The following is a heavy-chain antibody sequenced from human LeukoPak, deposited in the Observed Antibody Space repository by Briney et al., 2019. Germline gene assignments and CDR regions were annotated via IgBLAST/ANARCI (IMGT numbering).Heavy chain of an antibody. J-gene: IGHJ5*02. D-gene: IGHD3-3*01. CDR3: ARATFRSGYYSLNWFDP. V-gene: IGHV1-3*01. CDR1: GGTFSSYA. CDR2: INAGNGNT. Sequence: ASVKVSCKASGGTFSSYAISWVRQAPGQGLEWMGWINAGNGNTKYSQKFQGRVTITRDTSASTAYMELSSLRSEDTAVYYCARATFRSGYYSLNWFDPWGQGTLVTVSS.